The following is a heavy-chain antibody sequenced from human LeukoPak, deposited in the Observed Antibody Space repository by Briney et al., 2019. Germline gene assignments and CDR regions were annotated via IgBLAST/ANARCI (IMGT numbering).Heavy chain of an antibody. Sequence: GGSLRLSCAASGFTFSSYGMHWVRQAPGKGLEWVSYISSSSSTIYYADSVKGRFTISRDNAKNSLYLQMNSLRAEDTAVYYCASSVGGDYYAFDIWGQGTMVTVSS. V-gene: IGHV3-48*01. J-gene: IGHJ3*02. CDR2: ISSSSSTI. CDR3: ASSVGGDYYAFDI. CDR1: GFTFSSYG. D-gene: IGHD4-17*01.